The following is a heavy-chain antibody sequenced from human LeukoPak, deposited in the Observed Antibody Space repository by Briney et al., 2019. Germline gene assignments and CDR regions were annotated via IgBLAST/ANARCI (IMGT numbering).Heavy chain of an antibody. CDR1: GFTFSSYG. CDR3: AKDSNYDILTGYSTFDY. D-gene: IGHD3-9*01. CDR2: IWYDGSNK. J-gene: IGHJ4*02. Sequence: PGGSLRLSCAASGFTFSSYGMHWVRQAPGKGLEWVAVIWYDGSNKYYADSVKGRFTISRDNSKNTLYLQMNSLRAEDTAVYYCAKDSNYDILTGYSTFDYWGQGTLVTVSS. V-gene: IGHV3-33*06.